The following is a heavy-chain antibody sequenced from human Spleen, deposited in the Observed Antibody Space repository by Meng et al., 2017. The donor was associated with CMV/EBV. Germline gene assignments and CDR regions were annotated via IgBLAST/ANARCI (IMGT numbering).Heavy chain of an antibody. V-gene: IGHV1-18*01. J-gene: IGHJ4*02. CDR2: INTDSDNT. CDR1: GYTFSDYG. Sequence: SCQASGYTFSDYGISWVRQAPGQGLEWMAWINTDSDNTDYAQTLQGRVTVTTDTSTSTTYMELRNLRSDDTAVYYCARDRDWGQIDYWGQGTLVTVSS. D-gene: IGHD3/OR15-3a*01. CDR3: ARDRDWGQIDY.